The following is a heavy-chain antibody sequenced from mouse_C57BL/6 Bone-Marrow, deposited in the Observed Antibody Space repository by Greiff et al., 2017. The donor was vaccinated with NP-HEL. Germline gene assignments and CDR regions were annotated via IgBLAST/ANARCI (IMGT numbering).Heavy chain of an antibody. J-gene: IGHJ3*01. CDR2: IDPSDSYT. D-gene: IGHD1-1*01. V-gene: IGHV1-69*01. CDR1: GYTFPSYW. Sequence: QVQLQQPGAELVMPGASVKLSCKASGYTFPSYWMHWVKQRPGQGLEWIGEIDPSDSYTNYNQKFKGKSTLTVDKSSSTAYMQLSSLTSEDSAVYYCAREGVIKRFAYWGQGTLVTVSA. CDR3: AREGVIKRFAY.